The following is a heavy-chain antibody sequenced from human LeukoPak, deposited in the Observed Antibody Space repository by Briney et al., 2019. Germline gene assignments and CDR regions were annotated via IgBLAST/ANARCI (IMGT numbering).Heavy chain of an antibody. J-gene: IGHJ4*02. CDR2: ISGSGGST. CDR3: AKGDQDYDILTGYYPHY. Sequence: GGSLRLSRAVSGFTVSSNYMSWVRQAPGKGLEWVSAISGSGGSTYYADSVKGRFTISRDNSKNTLYLQMNSLRAEDTAVYYCAKGDQDYDILTGYYPHYWGQGTLVTVSS. D-gene: IGHD3-9*01. V-gene: IGHV3-23*01. CDR1: GFTVSSNY.